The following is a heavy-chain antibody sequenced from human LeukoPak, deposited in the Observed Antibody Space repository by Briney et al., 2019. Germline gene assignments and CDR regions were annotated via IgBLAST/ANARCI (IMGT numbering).Heavy chain of an antibody. CDR2: ISSSSSYI. D-gene: IGHD3-10*01. J-gene: IGHJ3*02. V-gene: IGHV3-21*01. CDR3: ASYYYGSGGDAFDI. CDR1: GFTFSSYS. Sequence: GGSLRLSCAASGFTFSSYSMNWVRQALGKGLESVSSISSSSSYIYYADSMKGRFTISRDNAKNSLYLQMNSLRAEDTAVYYCASYYYGSGGDAFDIWGQGTMVTVSS.